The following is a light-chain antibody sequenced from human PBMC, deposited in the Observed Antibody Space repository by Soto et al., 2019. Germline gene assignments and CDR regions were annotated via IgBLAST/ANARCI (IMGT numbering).Light chain of an antibody. CDR1: QDINNY. V-gene: IGKV1-33*01. CDR2: AAS. CDR3: QHDDNLTIT. J-gene: IGKJ5*01. Sequence: DIQMTQSPSSLSASVGDRVTITCQASQDINNYLNWYQQKPGKAPQLLIYAASNLEIGVPSRFSGSGSGTDFTFTISSLQAEDGATYHCQHDDNLTITFGQGTRLESK.